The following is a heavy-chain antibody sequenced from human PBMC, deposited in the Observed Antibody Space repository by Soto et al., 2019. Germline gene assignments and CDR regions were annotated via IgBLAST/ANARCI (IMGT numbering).Heavy chain of an antibody. D-gene: IGHD1-20*01. V-gene: IGHV6-1*01. CDR3: ARDRLTGSGGYYYYGMDV. J-gene: IGHJ6*02. CDR1: GDSVSSNSAA. Sequence: SQTLSLTCAISGDSVSSNSAAWNWIRQSPSRGLEWLGSTYYRSKWYNDYAVSVKSRITINPDTSKNQFSLQLNSVTPEDTAVYYCARDRLTGSGGYYYYGMDVWGQGTTVTVSS. CDR2: TYYRSKWYN.